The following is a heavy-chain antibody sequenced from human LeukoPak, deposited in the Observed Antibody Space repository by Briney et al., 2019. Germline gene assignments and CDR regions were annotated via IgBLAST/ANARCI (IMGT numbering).Heavy chain of an antibody. D-gene: IGHD2-15*01. CDR2: ISYDGSNK. CDR1: GFTFSSYG. CDR3: AKDLGLCSGGTCYDYFCGMDV. J-gene: IGHJ6*02. V-gene: IGHV3-30*18. Sequence: GSLRLSCAASGFTFSSYGMHWVRQAPGKGLEWVAVISYDGSNKYYADSAKGRFTISRDNSKNTLYLQMSSLRAEDTAVFYCAKDLGLCSGGTCYDYFCGMDVWGQGTTVTVSS.